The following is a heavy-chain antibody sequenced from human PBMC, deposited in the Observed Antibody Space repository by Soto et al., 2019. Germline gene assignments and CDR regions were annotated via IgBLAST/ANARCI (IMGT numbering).Heavy chain of an antibody. Sequence: SETLSLTCTVSGGSISSGGYYWSWIRQHPGKGLEWIGYIYYSGSTYYNPSLKSRVTISVDTSKNQFSLKLSSVTAADTAVYYCARVLHFNDYIWGSYRRMTSNWFDPWGQGTTVTVSS. D-gene: IGHD3-16*02. V-gene: IGHV4-31*03. CDR3: ARVLHFNDYIWGSYRRMTSNWFDP. CDR1: GGSISSGGYY. CDR2: IYYSGST. J-gene: IGHJ5*01.